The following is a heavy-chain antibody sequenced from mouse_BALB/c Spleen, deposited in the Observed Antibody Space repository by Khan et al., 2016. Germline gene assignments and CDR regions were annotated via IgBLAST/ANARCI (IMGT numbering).Heavy chain of an antibody. CDR3: ARLMITGWFAY. J-gene: IGHJ3*01. CDR1: AYSITSDYA. D-gene: IGHD2-4*01. V-gene: IGHV3-2*02. CDR2: ISYSGNT. Sequence: EVQLQESGPGLVKPSQSLSLTCTVTAYSITSDYAWNWIRQFPGNKLEWMGYISYSGNTSYNPSLKSRFSITRDTSKNQFFLQLNSVTTEDTATYYCARLMITGWFAYWGQGTLVTVSA.